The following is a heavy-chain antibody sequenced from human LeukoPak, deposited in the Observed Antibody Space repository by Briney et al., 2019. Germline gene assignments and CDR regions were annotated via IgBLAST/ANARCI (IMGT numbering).Heavy chain of an antibody. J-gene: IGHJ4*02. V-gene: IGHV3-30*09. CDR3: ARVGNGSGWHDAFGYFDS. CDR1: GFNFSNNL. CDR2: SSFDGTKK. Sequence: PGRSLRLSCAASGFNFSNNLLHWVRQAPGKGLEWVAVSSFDGTKKYYADSVKGRFVISGDNSKNTLYLQMNSLRAEDTAAYYCARVGNGSGWHDAFGYFDSWGQGVLVTVSS. D-gene: IGHD6-19*01.